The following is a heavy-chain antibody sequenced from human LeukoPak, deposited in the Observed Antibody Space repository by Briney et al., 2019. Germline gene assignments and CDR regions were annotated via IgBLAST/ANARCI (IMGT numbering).Heavy chain of an antibody. Sequence: SETQSLTCAVSGYSISRGYYWALIRQPPGKGLEWIGTVYHTGSTYYNPSLDSRVTISVDTSKNEFSLNLKSVTAADTAVYYCARAGCIITSCIVYWGQGALVTVSS. J-gene: IGHJ4*02. V-gene: IGHV4-38-2*01. D-gene: IGHD2-2*01. CDR3: ARAGCIITSCIVY. CDR1: GYSISRGYY. CDR2: VYHTGST.